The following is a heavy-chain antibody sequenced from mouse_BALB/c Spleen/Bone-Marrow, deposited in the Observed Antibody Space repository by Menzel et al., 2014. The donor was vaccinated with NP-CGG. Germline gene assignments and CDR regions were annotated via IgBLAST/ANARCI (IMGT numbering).Heavy chain of an antibody. D-gene: IGHD2-3*01. V-gene: IGHV1-18*01. CDR2: VNPSIGGS. Sequence: EVQLQQSGPELVKPGASVKISCKTSGYTFTDYTIHWVKQSQGKSLEWIGRVNPSIGGSNNNQKFKDKAALTVDKSSSXAYMELRSLTSDDSAVYYCARGRWYYWGQGTTLTVSS. CDR1: GYTFTDYT. CDR3: ARGRWYY. J-gene: IGHJ2*01.